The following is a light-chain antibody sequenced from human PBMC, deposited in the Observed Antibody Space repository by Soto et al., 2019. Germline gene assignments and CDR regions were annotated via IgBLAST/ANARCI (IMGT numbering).Light chain of an antibody. Sequence: QSAPTQPASVSGSPGQSITISCTGTSSDVGSDNVVSWYQHYPGKAPQLIVYEAFKRPSGVSSRFSGSKSGNTASLTISGLQAEDEADYYCCSHAGRDTYVFGTGTKVTVL. V-gene: IGLV2-23*01. J-gene: IGLJ1*01. CDR1: SSDVGSDNV. CDR3: CSHAGRDTYV. CDR2: EAF.